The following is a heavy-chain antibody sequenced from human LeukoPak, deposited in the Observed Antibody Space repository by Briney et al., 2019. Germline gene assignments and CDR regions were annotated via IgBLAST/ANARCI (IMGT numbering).Heavy chain of an antibody. V-gene: IGHV4-4*07. J-gene: IGHJ3*02. CDR1: VAPSVVTT. D-gene: IGHD2-21*02. Sequence: SETCPSPALSLVAPSVVTTGAGSGSPPGRDWSGLGVSIPVGAPTTTPSLKSRVTMSVDTSKNQFSLKLSSVTAADTAVYYCARDRGAYCGGDCYSGDAFDIWGQGTMVTVSS. CDR2: SIPVGAP. CDR3: ARDRGAYCGGDCYSGDAFDI.